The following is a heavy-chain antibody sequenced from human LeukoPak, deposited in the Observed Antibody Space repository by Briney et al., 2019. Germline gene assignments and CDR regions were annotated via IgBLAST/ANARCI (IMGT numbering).Heavy chain of an antibody. CDR2: ISSSGSTI. CDR3: AELGITMIGGV. V-gene: IGHV3-48*04. Sequence: GGSLRLSCAASGFTFINAWMAWVRQAPGKGLEWVSYISSSGSTIYYADSVKGRFTISRDNAKNSLYLQMNSLRAKDTAVYYCAELGITMIGGVWGKGTTVTISS. CDR1: GFTFINAW. D-gene: IGHD3-10*02. J-gene: IGHJ6*04.